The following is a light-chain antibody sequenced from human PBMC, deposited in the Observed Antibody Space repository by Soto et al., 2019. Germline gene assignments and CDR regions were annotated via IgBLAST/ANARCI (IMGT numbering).Light chain of an antibody. CDR1: QGIDDW. CDR3: QQAKDFPLT. V-gene: IGKV1-12*01. Sequence: DIQMTQSPSSVSVSVGDTVTITCRANQGIDDWLAWYQQKPGKAPKLLMYGSSTLQSGVPSRCSGSRSGTDFILTISSLQPEDFATYYCQQAKDFPLTFGGGTKVEIK. J-gene: IGKJ4*01. CDR2: GSS.